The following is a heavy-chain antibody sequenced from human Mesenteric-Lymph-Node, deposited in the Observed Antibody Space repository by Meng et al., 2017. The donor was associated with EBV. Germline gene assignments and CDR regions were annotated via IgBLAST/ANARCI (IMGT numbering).Heavy chain of an antibody. J-gene: IGHJ4*02. CDR2: TYHRVST. CDR3: ARGEVFDS. Sequence: QGQLLEPGQGLVQPSSSLSLPCNVSVCSLTSFSSSWVRQPPGKGLEWIGYTYHRVSTNYNPTLKSRVTMSVDMSKNQLSLKLTSVNSADTAVYYCARGEVFDSWGQGTLVTVSS. V-gene: IGHV4-59*07. CDR1: VCSLTSFS.